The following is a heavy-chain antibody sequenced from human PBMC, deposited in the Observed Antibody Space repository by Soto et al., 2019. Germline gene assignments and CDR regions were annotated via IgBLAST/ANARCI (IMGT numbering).Heavy chain of an antibody. CDR2: IKQDGSEK. CDR1: GFIFTTHW. J-gene: IGHJ3*01. V-gene: IGHV3-7*01. CDR3: ARYQNALLPDRFDV. Sequence: PGGSLRLSCEASGFIFTTHWMSWVRQAPGKGLEWVANIKQDGSEKNYVDSVKGRFTMSRDNTKNSVYLQMNSLRAEDTAVYYCARYQNALLPDRFDVWGQGTLVTVSS. D-gene: IGHD2-21*02.